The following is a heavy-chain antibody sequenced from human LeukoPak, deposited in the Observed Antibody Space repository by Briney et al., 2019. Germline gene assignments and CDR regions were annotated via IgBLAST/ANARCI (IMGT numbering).Heavy chain of an antibody. Sequence: GGSLRLSCAASGFTFSSYAMSWVRQAPGKGLEWVSAISGSGGSTYYADSVKGRFTISRDNSKNTLYLQMNSLRAEDTAVYYCARRGLVRGVIISVYYYYYMDVWGKGTTVTVSS. CDR3: ARRGLVRGVIISVYYYYYMDV. CDR1: GFTFSSYA. V-gene: IGHV3-23*01. J-gene: IGHJ6*03. CDR2: ISGSGGST. D-gene: IGHD3-10*01.